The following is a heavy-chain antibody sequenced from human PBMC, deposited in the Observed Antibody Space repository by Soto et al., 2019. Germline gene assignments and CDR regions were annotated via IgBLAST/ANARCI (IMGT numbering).Heavy chain of an antibody. J-gene: IGHJ6*02. CDR3: ASGGRNVVVPAATPTYYYYYGMDV. Sequence: QVQLVQSGAEVKKPGSSVKVSCKASGGTFSSYAISWVRQAPGQGLEWMGGIIPIFGTANYAQKFQGRVTITADESTSTAYMELSSLRSEDTAVYYCASGGRNVVVPAATPTYYYYYGMDVWGQGTTVTGSS. D-gene: IGHD2-2*01. CDR2: IIPIFGTA. V-gene: IGHV1-69*01. CDR1: GGTFSSYA.